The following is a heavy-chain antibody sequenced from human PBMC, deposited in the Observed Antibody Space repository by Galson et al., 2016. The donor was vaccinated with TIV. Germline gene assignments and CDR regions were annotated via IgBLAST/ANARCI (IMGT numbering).Heavy chain of an antibody. CDR1: GFTFSSYG. V-gene: IGHV3-33*01. CDR3: ARDTNLKFGEFPEYYYYYGMDV. D-gene: IGHD3-10*01. Sequence: SLRLSCAASGFTFSSYGMHWVRQAPGKGLEWVAVVWNDGSNKYYGDSVKGRFIISRDNSKNMLYLQMDSLRAEDSAVYYCARDTNLKFGEFPEYYYYYGMDVWGQGTTVTVSS. J-gene: IGHJ6*02. CDR2: VWNDGSNK.